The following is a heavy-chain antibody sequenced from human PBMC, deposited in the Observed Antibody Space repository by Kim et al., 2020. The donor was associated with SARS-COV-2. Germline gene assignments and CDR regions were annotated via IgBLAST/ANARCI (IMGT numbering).Heavy chain of an antibody. Sequence: TNYNPSLKRRVTISVDTSKSQFSLRLSSVTAADTAVYYCARDGGFNAFDIWGQGTMVTVSS. V-gene: IGHV4-34*09. CDR2: T. CDR3: ARDGGFNAFDI. J-gene: IGHJ3*02.